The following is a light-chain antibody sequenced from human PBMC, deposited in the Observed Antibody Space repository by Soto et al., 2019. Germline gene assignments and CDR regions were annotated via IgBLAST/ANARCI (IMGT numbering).Light chain of an antibody. V-gene: IGLV7-46*01. CDR2: ETS. Sequence: QAVVTQEPSPTVSPGGTVTLTCGSSTGAVTSGHYPYWFQQKPGQAPRTLIFETSNKHSWTPARFSGSLLGGKAALTLSGAQPEDEAEYYCLLSYSNSRRVFGGGTKLTVL. J-gene: IGLJ3*02. CDR1: TGAVTSGHY. CDR3: LLSYSNSRRV.